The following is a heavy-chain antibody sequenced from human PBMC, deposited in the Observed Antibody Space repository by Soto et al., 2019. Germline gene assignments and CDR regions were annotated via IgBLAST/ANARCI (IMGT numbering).Heavy chain of an antibody. CDR1: GGTFSSYA. V-gene: IGHV1-69*01. J-gene: IGHJ6*02. CDR3: ARDDGEYGSGSDIYYYGRDV. Sequence: QVQLVQSGAEVKKPGSSVKVSCKASGGTFSSYAISWVRQAPGQGLEWMGGIIPIFGTANYAQKFQGRVTLTPDESTSSAYMELSSLSSEDTAVYYCARDDGEYGSGSDIYYYGRDVWGRGPTVTVSS. CDR2: IIPIFGTA. D-gene: IGHD3-10*01.